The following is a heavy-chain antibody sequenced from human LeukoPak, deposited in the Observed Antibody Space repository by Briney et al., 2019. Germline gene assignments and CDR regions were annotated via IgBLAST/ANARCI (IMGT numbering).Heavy chain of an antibody. CDR3: ASSHYDSSGYYAIFDY. CDR1: GGSINSYY. J-gene: IGHJ4*02. Sequence: SETLSLTCTVSGGSINSYYWSWIRQPPGKGLEWIGYIYTSGSTNYNPSLKSRVTISVDTSKNQFSLKLSSVTAADTAVYYCASSHYDSSGYYAIFDYWGQGTLVTVSS. V-gene: IGHV4-4*09. CDR2: IYTSGST. D-gene: IGHD3-22*01.